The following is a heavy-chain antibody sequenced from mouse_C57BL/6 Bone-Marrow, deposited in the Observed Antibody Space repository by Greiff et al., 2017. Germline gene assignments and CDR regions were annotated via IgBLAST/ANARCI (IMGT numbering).Heavy chain of an antibody. D-gene: IGHD3-1*01. CDR1: GFTFSDYG. Sequence: EVKVEESGGGLVQPGGSLKLSCAASGFTFSDYGMAWVRQAPRKGPEWVAFISNMAYSIYYADTVTGRFTIPREKSKNTLYLEMSSLRSEDTAMYYCARLGVGAMDYWGQGTSVTVSS. CDR3: ARLGVGAMDY. V-gene: IGHV5-15*01. J-gene: IGHJ4*01. CDR2: ISNMAYSI.